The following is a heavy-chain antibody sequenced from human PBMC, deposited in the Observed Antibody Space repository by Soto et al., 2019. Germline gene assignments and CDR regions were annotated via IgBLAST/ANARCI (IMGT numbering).Heavy chain of an antibody. J-gene: IGHJ4*02. CDR2: INHSGST. V-gene: IGHV4-34*01. CDR3: ARERGEYCSGGSCLSFDY. CDR1: GVSFSGYY. D-gene: IGHD2-15*01. Sequence: QVQLQQWGAGLLKPSETLSLTCAVYGVSFSGYYWSWIRQPPGKGLEWIGEINHSGSTNYNPSLKSRVTISVDTSKNQFSLKLSSVTAADTAVYYCARERGEYCSGGSCLSFDYWGQGTLVTVSS.